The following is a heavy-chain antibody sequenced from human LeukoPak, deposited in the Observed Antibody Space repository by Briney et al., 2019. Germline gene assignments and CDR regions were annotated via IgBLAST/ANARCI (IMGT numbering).Heavy chain of an antibody. D-gene: IGHD5-12*01. Sequence: PGGSLRLSCAAPGFTLSDHWMHWVRQDPGKGPVWVSRINSDASITDYADSVKGRFSVSKDNAKNTLYLQMNSLTAEDTAVYYCAKDAYRGYTGSYYDYWGQGTPVTVSS. V-gene: IGHV3-74*01. J-gene: IGHJ4*02. CDR2: INSDASIT. CDR3: AKDAYRGYTGSYYDY. CDR1: GFTLSDHW.